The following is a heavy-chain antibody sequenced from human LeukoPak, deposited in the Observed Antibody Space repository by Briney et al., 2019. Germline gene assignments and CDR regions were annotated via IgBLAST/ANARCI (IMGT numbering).Heavy chain of an antibody. CDR1: GFTFSSYA. J-gene: IGHJ4*02. V-gene: IGHV3-23*01. Sequence: AGGSLRLSCAASGFTFSSYAMSWVRQAPGKGLEWVSAISGSGDSTYYADSVKGRFTISRDNSKNTLYLQMNSLRAEDTAVYYCARNLEQLVPLDYWGQGTLVTVSS. CDR3: ARNLEQLVPLDY. CDR2: ISGSGDST. D-gene: IGHD6-13*01.